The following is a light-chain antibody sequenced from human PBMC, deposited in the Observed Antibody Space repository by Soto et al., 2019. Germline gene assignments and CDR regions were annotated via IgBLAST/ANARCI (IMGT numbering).Light chain of an antibody. V-gene: IGLV1-44*01. CDR1: SSNIGSNY. J-gene: IGLJ2*01. CDR3: AAWDDSLHAVS. CDR2: SNN. Sequence: QSVLTQPPSASGTPGQRVTISCSGSSSNIGSNYVYWYHQLPGTAPKLVIYSNNLRPSGVPDRFSGSKSGTSASLAISGLQSDDEAHYYCAAWDDSLHAVSFGGGTKLTVL.